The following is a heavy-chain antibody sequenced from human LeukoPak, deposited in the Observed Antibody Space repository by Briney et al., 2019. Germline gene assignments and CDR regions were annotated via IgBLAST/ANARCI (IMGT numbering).Heavy chain of an antibody. CDR1: GFTFSSYW. CDR3: AKDSRPRWTEYFQH. Sequence: GGSLRLSCAASGFTFSSYWMSWVRQAPGKGLEWVANIKQDGSEKYYVDSVKGRFTISRDNSKNTLYLQMNSLRAEDTAVYYCAKDSRPRWTEYFQHWGQGTLVTVSS. J-gene: IGHJ1*01. CDR2: IKQDGSEK. V-gene: IGHV3-7*03. D-gene: IGHD1-1*01.